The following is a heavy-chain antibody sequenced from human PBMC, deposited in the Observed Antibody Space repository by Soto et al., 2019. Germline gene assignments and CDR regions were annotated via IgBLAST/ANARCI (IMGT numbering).Heavy chain of an antibody. V-gene: IGHV1-2*04. CDR3: AKSDGAEENDAFDI. J-gene: IGHJ3*02. D-gene: IGHD3-16*01. CDR1: GYPFTGHY. Sequence: QVRLVQSGPEVRKPGASVKISCEASGYPFTGHYLHWVRQAPGHGLEWMGWINPNSGGTNYAQKFQDWISITRDKALSTVYMDLSSLRSEDTAMYYCAKSDGAEENDAFDIWGQGTMISVS. CDR2: INPNSGGT.